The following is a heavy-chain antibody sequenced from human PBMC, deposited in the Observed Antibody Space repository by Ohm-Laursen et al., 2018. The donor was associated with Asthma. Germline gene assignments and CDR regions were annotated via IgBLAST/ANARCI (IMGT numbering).Heavy chain of an antibody. Sequence: SLRLSCSASGVAFTDSWMSWVRQLPGGSLEWVAKINPLGYEKYYMDSVGGRFTVSRDNAKNSLYLEMNSLRVEDTAVYYCVTDAWWSYVHWGLGTLVTVSS. CDR2: INPLGYEK. CDR1: GVAFTDSW. CDR3: VTDAWWSYVH. J-gene: IGHJ4*02. D-gene: IGHD1-26*01. V-gene: IGHV3-7*01.